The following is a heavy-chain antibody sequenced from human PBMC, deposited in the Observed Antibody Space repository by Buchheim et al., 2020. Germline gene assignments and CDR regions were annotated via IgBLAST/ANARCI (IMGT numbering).Heavy chain of an antibody. CDR3: ARDSLYYYDSTTYYWVY. J-gene: IGHJ4*02. CDR1: GGSVPSGRYY. V-gene: IGHV4-39*07. Sequence: QLQLQESCPRLVKPSETLSLSRTVSGGSVPSGRYYWGWIRQPPGKGLEWIGSIYSDGSTHYNSSLKSRVTISLDTSYTQFSLKLTSVTAADTAVYYCARDSLYYYDSTTYYWVYWGQGTL. CDR2: IYSDGST. D-gene: IGHD3-22*01.